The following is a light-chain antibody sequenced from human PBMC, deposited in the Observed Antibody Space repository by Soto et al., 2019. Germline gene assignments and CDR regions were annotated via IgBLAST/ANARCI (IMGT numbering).Light chain of an antibody. CDR2: DAS. CDR3: QQYDNLPFT. Sequence: DIQMTQSPSSLSAYVGDRVTITCQASQDISNYLNWYQQKPGKAPKLLIYDASNLETGVPSRFSGSGSGTDFTFTISTLQPEDIATYYCQQYDNLPFTFGPGTNVDIK. V-gene: IGKV1-33*01. CDR1: QDISNY. J-gene: IGKJ3*01.